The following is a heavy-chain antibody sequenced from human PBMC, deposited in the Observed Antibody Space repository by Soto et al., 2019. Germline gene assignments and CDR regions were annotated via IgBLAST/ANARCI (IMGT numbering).Heavy chain of an antibody. CDR1: GYSISSGYY. V-gene: IGHV4-38-2*01. Sequence: TLSLTCAVSGYSISSGYYWGWIRQPPGKGLEWIGSIYHSGSTYYNPSLKSRVTISVDTSKNQFSLKLSSVTAADTAVYYCARANLYYDILTGYPTYFDYWGQGTLVTVSS. CDR3: ARANLYYDILTGYPTYFDY. J-gene: IGHJ4*02. CDR2: IYHSGST. D-gene: IGHD3-9*01.